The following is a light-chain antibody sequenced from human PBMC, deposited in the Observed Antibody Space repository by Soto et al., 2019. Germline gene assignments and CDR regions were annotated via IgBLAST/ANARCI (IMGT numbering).Light chain of an antibody. CDR1: QNINTW. CDR2: DAS. J-gene: IGKJ1*01. V-gene: IGKV1-5*01. CDR3: QHYDSYPWS. Sequence: DIQMTQSPSTLSASVGDRVTITCRASQNINTWLAWYQQRPGTVPKLLIYDASTLASRVPSRFSGFASGTEFTLAITSLQPEDFATCCCQHYDSYPWSFGQGTMVDI.